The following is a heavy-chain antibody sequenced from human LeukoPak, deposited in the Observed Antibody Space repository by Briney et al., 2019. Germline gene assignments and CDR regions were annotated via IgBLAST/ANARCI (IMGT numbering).Heavy chain of an antibody. CDR2: ISGSGGRT. Sequence: GGTLRPSCAASGFTFSSYAMTWVRQAPGKGLEWVSIISGSGGRTYYADSVKGRFTISRDNSKNTLYLQMNSLRAEDTAVYYCAKVSRITMIVVVTPDAFDIWGQGTMVTVSS. D-gene: IGHD3-22*01. J-gene: IGHJ3*02. V-gene: IGHV3-23*01. CDR1: GFTFSSYA. CDR3: AKVSRITMIVVVTPDAFDI.